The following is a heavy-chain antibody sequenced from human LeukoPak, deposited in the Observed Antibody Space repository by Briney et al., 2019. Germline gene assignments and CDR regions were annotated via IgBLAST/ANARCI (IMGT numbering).Heavy chain of an antibody. J-gene: IGHJ4*02. CDR3: ARLGYCSGGSCLGLDY. CDR2: IYYSEST. D-gene: IGHD2-15*01. V-gene: IGHV4-39*01. CDR1: GASIRGSSYY. Sequence: SETLSLTCTVSGASIRGSSYYWGWIRQPPGKGLEWIGAIYYSESTYYNPSLKSRVTVSVDTSKNQVSLMLRSVTAADTAVYYCARLGYCSGGSCLGLDYWGQGTLVTVSS.